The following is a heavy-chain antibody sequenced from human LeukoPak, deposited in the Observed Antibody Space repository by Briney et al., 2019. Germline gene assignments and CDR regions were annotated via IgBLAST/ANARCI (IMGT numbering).Heavy chain of an antibody. CDR2: INPNSGGT. J-gene: IGHJ6*03. D-gene: IGHD3-3*01. CDR1: GYTFTGYY. CDR3: ARDVSYYDVWSGYYKVGYYYYYMDV. V-gene: IGHV1-2*02. Sequence: GASVKVSCKASGYTFTGYYMHWVRQAPGQGLEWMGWINPNSGGTNYAQKFQGRVTMTRDTSISTAYMELSRLRSDDTAVYYCARDVSYYDVWSGYYKVGYYYYYMDVWGKGTTVTVSS.